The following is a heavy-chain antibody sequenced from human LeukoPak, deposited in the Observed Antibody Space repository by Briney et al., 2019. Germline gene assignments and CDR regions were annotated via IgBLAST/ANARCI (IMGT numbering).Heavy chain of an antibody. CDR1: GGSISSSSYY. V-gene: IGHV4-39*01. CDR3: ARSSWYYYDSSGYFDY. J-gene: IGHJ4*02. CDR2: IYYSGST. Sequence: SETLSLTCTVSGGSISSSSYYWGWIRQSPGKGLEWIGSIYYSGSTYYNPSLKSRVTISVDTSKNQFPLKLSSVTAADTAVYYCARSSWYYYDSSGYFDYWGQGTLVTVSS. D-gene: IGHD3-22*01.